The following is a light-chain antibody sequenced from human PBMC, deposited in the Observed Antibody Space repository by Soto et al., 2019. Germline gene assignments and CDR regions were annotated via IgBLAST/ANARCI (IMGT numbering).Light chain of an antibody. Sequence: EIVLTQSPATLSLSPGERATLSCRASESIRTFLACYQQKPGQAPRLLIYGASNRATGIPARFSGSGSGADFSLTISSLEPEDFAVYYCPQRSNWPPYTFGQGTKLEIK. CDR3: PQRSNWPPYT. CDR2: GAS. CDR1: ESIRTF. J-gene: IGKJ2*01. V-gene: IGKV3-11*01.